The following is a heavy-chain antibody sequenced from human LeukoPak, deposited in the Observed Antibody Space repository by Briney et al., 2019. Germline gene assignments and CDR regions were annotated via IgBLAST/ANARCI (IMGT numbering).Heavy chain of an antibody. V-gene: IGHV4-59*01. CDR1: GGSISSYY. CDR2: IYYSGST. D-gene: IGHD3-10*01. CDR3: ARAPGGYGSGSRGAFDI. J-gene: IGHJ3*02. Sequence: TSETLSLTCTVSGGSISSYYWSWIRQPPGKGLEWIGYIYYSGSTNYNPSLKSRVTISVDTSKNQFSLKLSSVTPADTAVYYCARAPGGYGSGSRGAFDIWGQGTMVTVSS.